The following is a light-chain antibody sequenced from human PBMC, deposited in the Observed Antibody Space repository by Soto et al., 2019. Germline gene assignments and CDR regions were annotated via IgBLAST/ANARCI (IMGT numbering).Light chain of an antibody. CDR2: AAS. V-gene: IGKV1-39*01. J-gene: IGKJ3*01. CDR3: QQSYSSPFT. CDR1: QSISSY. Sequence: DIQMNQSPSSLSASVGDRVTITCRASQSISSYLNWYQQKPGKAPNLLIYAASSLQSGVPSKFSGTGSGTDFTLTISSLQPEDFATYYGQQSYSSPFTFGPGTKVDIK.